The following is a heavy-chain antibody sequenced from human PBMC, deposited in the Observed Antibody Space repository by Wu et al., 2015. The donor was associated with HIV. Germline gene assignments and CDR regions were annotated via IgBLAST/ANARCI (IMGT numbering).Heavy chain of an antibody. CDR2: INPNSGGT. V-gene: IGHV1-2*02. CDR1: GYTFTGYY. D-gene: IGHD5-24*01. J-gene: IGHJ4*02. Sequence: QVQLVQSGAEVKKPGASVKVSCKASGYTFTGYYMHWVRQAPGQGLEWMGWINPNSGGTNYAQKFQGRVTMTRDTSISTAYMELSRLRSDDTAVYYCARDRESRDGYNYFDYVGPGNAGHRLL. CDR3: ARDRESRDGYNYFDY.